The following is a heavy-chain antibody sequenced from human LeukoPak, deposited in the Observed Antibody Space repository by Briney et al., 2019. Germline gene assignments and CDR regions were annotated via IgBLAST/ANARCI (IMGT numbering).Heavy chain of an antibody. CDR3: ARAKWFGELFSSMDV. D-gene: IGHD3-10*01. V-gene: IGHV3-30*02. CDR2: IQYDGSNE. J-gene: IGHJ6*04. CDR1: RFTFSGYG. Sequence: GSLRLSCAASRFTFSGYGMHWVRQAPGKGLEWVAYIQYDGSNEQYADSVKGRFSISRDSSKNILYLQMNSLRAEDTAVYYCARAKWFGELFSSMDVWGKGTTVTVSS.